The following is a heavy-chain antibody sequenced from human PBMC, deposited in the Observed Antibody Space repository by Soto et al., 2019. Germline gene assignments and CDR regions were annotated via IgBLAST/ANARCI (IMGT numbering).Heavy chain of an antibody. Sequence: SETLSLTCTVSGGSISSSSYYWGWIRQPPGKGLEWIGSIYYSGSTYYNPSLKSRVTISVDTSKNQFSLKLSSVTAADTAVYYCARLRQQLVRGGLWFDPRAQGNLVTVSS. J-gene: IGHJ5*02. CDR2: IYYSGST. CDR1: GGSISSSSYY. CDR3: ARLRQQLVRGGLWFDP. V-gene: IGHV4-39*01. D-gene: IGHD6-13*01.